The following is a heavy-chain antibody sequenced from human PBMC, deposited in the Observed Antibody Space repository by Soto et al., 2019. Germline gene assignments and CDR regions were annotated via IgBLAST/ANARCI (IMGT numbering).Heavy chain of an antibody. CDR3: VGAAAALDY. J-gene: IGHJ4*02. CDR1: GFTFSSYW. Sequence: PVGSLRLSCAASGFTFSSYWMSWVRQAPGKGLEWVANIKQDGSEKYYVDSVKGRFTISRDNAKNSLYLQMNSLRAEDTAVYYCVGAAAALDYWGQGTLVTVSS. D-gene: IGHD6-13*01. V-gene: IGHV3-7*01. CDR2: IKQDGSEK.